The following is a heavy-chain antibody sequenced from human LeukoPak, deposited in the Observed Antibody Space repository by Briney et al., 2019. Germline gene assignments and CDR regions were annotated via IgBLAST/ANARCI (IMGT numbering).Heavy chain of an antibody. J-gene: IGHJ4*02. V-gene: IGHV1-18*01. CDR1: GYTFTSYG. CDR2: ISAYNGNT. CDR3: ARSIAAAAHGGYFDY. D-gene: IGHD6-13*01. Sequence: ASVKVSCKASGYTFTSYGISWVRQAPGQGLEWMGWISAYNGNTNYAQKFQGRVTITADESTSTAYMELSSLRSEDTAVYYCARSIAAAAHGGYFDYWGQGTLVTVSS.